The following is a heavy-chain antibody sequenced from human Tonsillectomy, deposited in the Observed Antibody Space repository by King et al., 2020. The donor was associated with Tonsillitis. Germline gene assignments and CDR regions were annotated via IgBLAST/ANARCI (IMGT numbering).Heavy chain of an antibody. J-gene: IGHJ5*02. Sequence: VQLQQSGPGLVKPSQTLSLTCAISGDSVFSNSAAWNWIRQSPSRGLEWLGRTYYRSKWYNDYAVSVKSRITINPDTSKNQFSLQLNSVTPEDTAVYYWAEGRVGIAVATDWFDPWGQGTLVTVSS. D-gene: IGHD6-19*01. V-gene: IGHV6-1*01. CDR1: GDSVFSNSAA. CDR3: AEGRVGIAVATDWFDP. CDR2: TYYRSKWYN.